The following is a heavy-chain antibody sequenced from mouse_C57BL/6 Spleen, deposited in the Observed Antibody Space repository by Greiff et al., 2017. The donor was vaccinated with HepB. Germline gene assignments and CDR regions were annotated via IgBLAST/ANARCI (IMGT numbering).Heavy chain of an antibody. CDR1: GYTFTDYE. V-gene: IGHV1-15*01. J-gene: IGHJ3*01. CDR2: IDPETGGT. Sequence: VQLQQSGAELVRPGASVTLSCKASGYTFTDYEMHWVKQTPVHGLEWIGAIDPETGGTAYNQKFKGKAILTADKSSSTAYMELRSLTSEDSAVYYCTRNYYGSSYFFADWGQGTLVTVSA. CDR3: TRNYYGSSYFFAD. D-gene: IGHD1-1*01.